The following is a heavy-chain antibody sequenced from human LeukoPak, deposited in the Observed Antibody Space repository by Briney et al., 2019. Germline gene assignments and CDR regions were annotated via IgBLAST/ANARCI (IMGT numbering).Heavy chain of an antibody. CDR3: ALGGSSWYFDL. D-gene: IGHD3-16*01. CDR1: GYTFTSYA. CDR2: INTNTGNP. V-gene: IGHV7-4-1*02. J-gene: IGHJ2*01. Sequence: GASAKVSCKASGYTFTSYAMNWVRQAPGQGLEWMGWINTNTGNPTYAQGFTGRFVFSLDTSVSTAYLQISSLKAEDTAVYYCALGGSSWYFDLWGRGTLVTVSS.